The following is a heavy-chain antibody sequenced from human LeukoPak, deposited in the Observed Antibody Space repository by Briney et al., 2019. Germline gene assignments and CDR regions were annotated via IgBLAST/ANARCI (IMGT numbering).Heavy chain of an antibody. J-gene: IGHJ4*02. Sequence: ASVKVSCKASGCTFTGYYMHWVRQAPGQGLEWMGWINPNSGGTNYAQKFQGRVTMTRDTSISTAYMELSRLRSDDTAVYYCARVYDYDFWSGYRHDFDYWGQGTLVTVSS. V-gene: IGHV1-2*02. CDR2: INPNSGGT. CDR3: ARVYDYDFWSGYRHDFDY. D-gene: IGHD3-3*01. CDR1: GCTFTGYY.